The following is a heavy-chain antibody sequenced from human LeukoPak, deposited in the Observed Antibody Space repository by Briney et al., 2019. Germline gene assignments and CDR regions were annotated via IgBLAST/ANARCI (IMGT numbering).Heavy chain of an antibody. Sequence: ASVKVSCKASGYTCTGYYMHWVRQAPGQGLEWMGWINPNSGGTNYAQKFQGRVTMTRDTSISTAYMELSRLRSDDTAVYYCARGEYYDFWSGYYRFDPWGQGTLVTVSS. CDR1: GYTCTGYY. D-gene: IGHD3-3*01. CDR2: INPNSGGT. CDR3: ARGEYYDFWSGYYRFDP. J-gene: IGHJ5*02. V-gene: IGHV1-2*02.